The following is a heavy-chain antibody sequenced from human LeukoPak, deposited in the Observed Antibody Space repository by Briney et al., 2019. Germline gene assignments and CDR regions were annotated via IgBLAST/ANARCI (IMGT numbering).Heavy chain of an antibody. D-gene: IGHD1-26*01. CDR1: AYTFTGYY. CDR3: ARDLLTWDRFDY. J-gene: IGHJ4*02. V-gene: IGHV1-2*02. CDR2: INPTSGDT. Sequence: ASPTVACQASAYTFTGYYMHWSRQAPGRGLEWMGWINPTSGDTNYLQKFQGRVTMTRDTSISTAYMELSSLKSDDTAVYYCARDLLTWDRFDYWGQGTLVSVSS.